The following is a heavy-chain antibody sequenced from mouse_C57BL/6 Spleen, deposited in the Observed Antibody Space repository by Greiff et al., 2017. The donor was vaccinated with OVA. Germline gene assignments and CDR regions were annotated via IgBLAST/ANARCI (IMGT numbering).Heavy chain of an antibody. D-gene: IGHD5-5*01. CDR1: GYTFTSYW. J-gene: IGHJ4*01. Sequence: QVQLQQPGAELVRPGSSVKLSCKASGYTFTSYWMHWVKQRPIQGLEWIGNIDPSDSETHYNQKFKDKATLTVDKSSSTVYMQLSSLTSEDSAVYYCARALPLYYAMDYWGQGTSVTVSS. CDR3: ARALPLYYAMDY. CDR2: IDPSDSET. V-gene: IGHV1-52*01.